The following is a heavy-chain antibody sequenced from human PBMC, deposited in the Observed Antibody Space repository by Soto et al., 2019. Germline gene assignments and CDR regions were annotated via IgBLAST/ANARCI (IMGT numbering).Heavy chain of an antibody. CDR2: VYHNGST. CDR3: TAAAFWSGYRSPFDP. D-gene: IGHD3-3*01. CDR1: GGSISSYY. Sequence: PSDTLSLTCTVFGGSISSYYWSWIRQPPGKGLEWIGCVYHNGSTKYNPTLKSRLTMSVDKSRNQFSLRLSSVTAADTAEYFCTAAAFWSGYRSPFDPWGQGTQVTVSS. V-gene: IGHV4-59*12. J-gene: IGHJ5*02.